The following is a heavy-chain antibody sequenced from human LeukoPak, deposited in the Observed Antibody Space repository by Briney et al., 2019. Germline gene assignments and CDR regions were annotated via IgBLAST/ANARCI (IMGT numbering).Heavy chain of an antibody. D-gene: IGHD6-6*01. J-gene: IGHJ6*02. CDR3: ARMGWSSSSESMDV. Sequence: ASVKVSCKASGYTFTSYDINWVRQATGQGLEWTGWMNPNSGNTGYAQKFQGRVTMTRNTSISTAYMELSSLRSEDTAVYYCARMGWSSSSESMDVWGQGTTVIVSS. V-gene: IGHV1-8*01. CDR1: GYTFTSYD. CDR2: MNPNSGNT.